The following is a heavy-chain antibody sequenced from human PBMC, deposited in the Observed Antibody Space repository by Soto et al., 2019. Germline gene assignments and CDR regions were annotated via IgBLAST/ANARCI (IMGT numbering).Heavy chain of an antibody. CDR1: GFTFSSYA. J-gene: IGHJ6*02. D-gene: IGHD3-3*01. Sequence: GGSLRLSCAASGFTFSSYAMRWVRQAPGKGLEWVSAISGSGGSTYYADSVKGRFTISRDNSKNTLYLQMNSLRAEDTAVYYCAKDRRYYDFWSGYFYGMDVWGQGTTVTVSS. V-gene: IGHV3-23*01. CDR3: AKDRRYYDFWSGYFYGMDV. CDR2: ISGSGGST.